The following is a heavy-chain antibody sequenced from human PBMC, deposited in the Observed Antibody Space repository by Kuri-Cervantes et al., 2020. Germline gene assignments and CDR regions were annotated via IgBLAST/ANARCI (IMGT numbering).Heavy chain of an antibody. V-gene: IGHV3-21*05. CDR3: ATDIALLVYGTGTAFNV. CDR2: ISSSSSYI. Sequence: GESLKISCAVSGFTFSSYSMNWVRQAPGKGLEWVSYISSSSSYIYYADSVKGRFTISRDNAKNSLYLQMNSLRAEDTAVYYCATDIALLVYGTGTAFNVWGQGTLVTVSS. J-gene: IGHJ3*01. CDR1: GFTFSSYS. D-gene: IGHD2-8*01.